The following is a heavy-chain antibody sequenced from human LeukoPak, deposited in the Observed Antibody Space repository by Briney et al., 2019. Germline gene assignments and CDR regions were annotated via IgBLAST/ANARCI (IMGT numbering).Heavy chain of an antibody. J-gene: IGHJ4*02. CDR3: ARDQGRDGY. CDR2: ISPNSGDT. V-gene: IGHV1-2*02. Sequence: GRSLRLSCAASGFTFSSYGMHWVRQAPGQGLEWMGCISPNSGDTNYAQKFQGRVTMTRDTSINTAYMELSSLRSDDTAVYYCARDQGRDGYWGQGTLVTVSS. CDR1: GFTFSSYG.